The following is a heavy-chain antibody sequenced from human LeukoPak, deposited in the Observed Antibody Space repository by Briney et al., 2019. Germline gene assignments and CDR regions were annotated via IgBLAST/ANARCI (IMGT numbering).Heavy chain of an antibody. CDR1: RFTFSSYA. V-gene: IGHV3-30*18. Sequence: GGSLRLSCAASRFTFSSYAMHWVRQGPGKGLEGVAVISSDGTNKYYPDSVKGRFTISRDNSMNTLYLQMNSLRAEDTAVYYCAKAADSGWYWVYYWGQGTLVTVSS. D-gene: IGHD6-19*01. J-gene: IGHJ4*02. CDR3: AKAADSGWYWVYY. CDR2: ISSDGTNK.